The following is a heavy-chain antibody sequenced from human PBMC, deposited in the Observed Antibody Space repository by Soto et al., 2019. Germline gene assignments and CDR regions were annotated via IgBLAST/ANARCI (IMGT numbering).Heavy chain of an antibody. D-gene: IGHD3-10*01. CDR1: GFSFSSYG. V-gene: IGHV3-30*18. J-gene: IGHJ6*02. Sequence: QVQLVESGGGVVQPGRSLRLSCAASGFSFSSYGMHWVRQAPGKGLEWVAGTSHEGSNKHYADSVKGRFTISRDNSKNTLSLQMNSLRAEDTAVYYCAKVRVRGVIITNYGMDVWGQGTTVTVSS. CDR3: AKVRVRGVIITNYGMDV. CDR2: TSHEGSNK.